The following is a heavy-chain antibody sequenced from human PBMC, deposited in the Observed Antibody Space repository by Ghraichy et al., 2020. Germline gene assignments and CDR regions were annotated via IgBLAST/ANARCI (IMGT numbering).Heavy chain of an antibody. Sequence: GGSLRLSCSASGFTFSSYAMHWVRQAPGKGLEYVSAISSNGGSTYYADSVKGRFTISRDNSKNTLYLQMSSLRAEDTAVYYCVKGTHYDFWSGYHYFDYWGQGTLVTVSS. CDR2: ISSNGGST. J-gene: IGHJ4*02. V-gene: IGHV3-64D*06. CDR3: VKGTHYDFWSGYHYFDY. CDR1: GFTFSSYA. D-gene: IGHD3-3*01.